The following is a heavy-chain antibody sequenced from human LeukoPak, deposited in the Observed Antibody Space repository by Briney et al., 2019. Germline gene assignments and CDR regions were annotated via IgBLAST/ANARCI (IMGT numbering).Heavy chain of an antibody. J-gene: IGHJ3*02. Sequence: PSETLSLTCTVSGGSISSYYWSWIRQPPGKGLEWIGYIYYSGSTNYNPSLKSRVTISVDTSKNRFSLKLSSVTAADTAVYYCARDYYDSSGYYYRYAFDIWGQGTMVTVSS. CDR3: ARDYYDSSGYYYRYAFDI. CDR2: IYYSGST. V-gene: IGHV4-59*01. D-gene: IGHD3-22*01. CDR1: GGSISSYY.